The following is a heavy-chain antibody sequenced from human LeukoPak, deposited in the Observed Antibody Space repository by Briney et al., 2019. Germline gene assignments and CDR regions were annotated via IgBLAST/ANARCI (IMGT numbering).Heavy chain of an antibody. CDR2: ISTSGTTI. Sequence: NPGGSLRLSCAASGFTFSDYYMSWIRQAPGKGLEWISYISTSGTTIYYADSVKGRFTISRDDAKNSLYLQMNSLRADDTALYYCARVRGSYSVDYWGQGTLVTVSS. D-gene: IGHD3-10*01. V-gene: IGHV3-11*04. J-gene: IGHJ4*02. CDR1: GFTFSDYY. CDR3: ARVRGSYSVDY.